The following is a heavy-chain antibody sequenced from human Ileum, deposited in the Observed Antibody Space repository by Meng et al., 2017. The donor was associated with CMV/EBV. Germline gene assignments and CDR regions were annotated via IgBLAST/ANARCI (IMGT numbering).Heavy chain of an antibody. D-gene: IGHD2/OR15-2a*01. J-gene: IGHJ4*02. CDR2: ISTNSGHI. CDR1: GFTFSSYS. Sequence: VLLLECGGGLFKPVGSLRLSRVASGFTFSSYSMNWVRQAPGKALEWVSSISTNSGHIFYADSVKGRFTISRDNAKNSLYLEMNRLRAEDTAVYYCASIHPILDYSEYWGQGTLVTVSS. CDR3: ASIHPILDYSEY. V-gene: IGHV3-21*01.